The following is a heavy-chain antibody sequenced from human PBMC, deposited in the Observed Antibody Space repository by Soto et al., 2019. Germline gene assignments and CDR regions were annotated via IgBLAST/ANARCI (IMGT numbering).Heavy chain of an antibody. J-gene: IGHJ4*02. CDR3: ATGNPYDSSGYYYLSPFDY. CDR2: IIPRSGTS. CDR1: GDTFSTYT. D-gene: IGHD3-22*01. Sequence: SVKVSCKASGDTFSTYTITWVRQAPGQGLDWMGGIIPRSGTSNYAQKFQGRVTITADASTSTAYMEQSSLRSEDTAVYYCATGNPYDSSGYYYLSPFDYWGQGTLVTVSS. V-gene: IGHV1-69*13.